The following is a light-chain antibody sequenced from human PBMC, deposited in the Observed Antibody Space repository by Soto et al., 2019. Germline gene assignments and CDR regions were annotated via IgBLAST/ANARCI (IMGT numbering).Light chain of an antibody. J-gene: IGKJ1*01. CDR3: QQSYGTPWT. V-gene: IGKV1-39*01. CDR2: VAS. Sequence: DIQMTQSPSSLSASVGYRVAITCRASQSINSYLNWYRQKPGKAPDLLIYVASSLQSGVPSRFSGSGFGTDFTLTISSLQPEDFATYYCQQSYGTPWTFGQGTKVDIK. CDR1: QSINSY.